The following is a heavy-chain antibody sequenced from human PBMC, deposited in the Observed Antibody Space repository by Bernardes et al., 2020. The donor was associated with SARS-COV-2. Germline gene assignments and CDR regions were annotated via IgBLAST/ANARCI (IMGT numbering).Heavy chain of an antibody. V-gene: IGHV3-21*01. J-gene: IGHJ6*02. CDR2: ISSSSSYI. Sequence: GGSLRLSCAASGFTFSSYSMNWVRQAPGKGLEWVSSISSSSSYIYYADSVKGRFTISRDNAKNSLYLQMNSLRAEDTAVYYCARDSPTKEYSGYEALGYYYGMDVWGQGTTVTVSS. CDR3: ARDSPTKEYSGYEALGYYYGMDV. D-gene: IGHD5-12*01. CDR1: GFTFSSYS.